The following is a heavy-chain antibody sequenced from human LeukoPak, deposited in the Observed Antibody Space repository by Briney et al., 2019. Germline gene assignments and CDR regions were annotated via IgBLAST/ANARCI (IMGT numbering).Heavy chain of an antibody. CDR3: ARSSSSWYYFDY. CDR2: IYPGDSDT. J-gene: IGHJ4*02. CDR1: GSSFTSYW. V-gene: IGHV5-51*01. D-gene: IGHD6-13*01. Sequence: GESLQISCKGSGSSFTSYWIGWGRQLPGKGLEGMGIIYPGDSDTRYSPSFQGQVTISADKSISTAYLQWSSLKASDTAMYYCARSSSSWYYFDYWGQGTLVTVSS.